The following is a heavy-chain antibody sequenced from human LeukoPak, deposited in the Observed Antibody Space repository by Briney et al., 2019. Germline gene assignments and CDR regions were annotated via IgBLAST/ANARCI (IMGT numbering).Heavy chain of an antibody. Sequence: GGSLRLSCAASGFTFSSYGMHWVRQAPGKGLEWVAFIRYDGSNKYYADSVKGRFTISRDNSKNTLYLQMNSLRADDTAVYYCARDGFLDLVLIPAATFDFWGQGTLVTVSS. V-gene: IGHV3-30*02. CDR2: IRYDGSNK. CDR3: ARDGFLDLVLIPAATFDF. J-gene: IGHJ4*02. D-gene: IGHD2-2*03. CDR1: GFTFSSYG.